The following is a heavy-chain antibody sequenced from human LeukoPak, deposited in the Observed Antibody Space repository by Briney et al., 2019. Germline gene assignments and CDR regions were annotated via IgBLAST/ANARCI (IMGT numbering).Heavy chain of an antibody. CDR3: ARDRTTYYYYGMDV. CDR1: GFTFNSYA. CDR2: ISYDGSNK. V-gene: IGHV3-30-3*01. Sequence: PGGSLRLSCAASGFTFNSYAIHWVRQAPGKGLEWVAVISYDGSNKYYADSVKGRFTISRDNSKNTVYLQMNSLRVEDTAVYYCARDRTTYYYYGMDVWGQGTTVTVSS. D-gene: IGHD1-7*01. J-gene: IGHJ6*02.